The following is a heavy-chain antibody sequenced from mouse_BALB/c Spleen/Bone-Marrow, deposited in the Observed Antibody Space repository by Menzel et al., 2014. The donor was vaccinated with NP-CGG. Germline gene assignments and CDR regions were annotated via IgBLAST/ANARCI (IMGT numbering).Heavy chain of an antibody. D-gene: IGHD1-2*01. CDR2: VNPGSGGT. CDR3: ARGGDYGFMDY. Sequence: QVQLQQSGAELVRPGTSVKVSCKASGYAFTNYLIERVKQRPGQGLEWIGVVNPGSGGTNYDEKFKGKATLTADQSSSTSYMQLSRLTSDDSAVYFCARGGDYGFMDYWGQGTPGTVSS. CDR1: GYAFTNYL. J-gene: IGHJ4*01. V-gene: IGHV1-54*01.